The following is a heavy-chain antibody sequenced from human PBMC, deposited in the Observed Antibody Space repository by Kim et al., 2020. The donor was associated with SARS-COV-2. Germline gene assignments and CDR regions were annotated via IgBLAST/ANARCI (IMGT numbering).Heavy chain of an antibody. Sequence: GSLRLSCADSGFTFSRNAMNWVRQAPGKGLEWVSGISSSGHNTYYADSVRGRFTISRDNSKNTLYLQMNSLRAEDTAVYYCAKTDDYGDYPFDSWGQGT. CDR1: GFTFSRNA. CDR3: AKTDDYGDYPFDS. D-gene: IGHD4-17*01. V-gene: IGHV3-23*01. CDR2: ISSSGHNT. J-gene: IGHJ4*02.